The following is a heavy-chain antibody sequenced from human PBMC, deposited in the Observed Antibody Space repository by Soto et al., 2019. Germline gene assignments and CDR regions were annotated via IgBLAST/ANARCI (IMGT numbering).Heavy chain of an antibody. V-gene: IGHV1-2*02. D-gene: IGHD2-2*01. CDR3: AGTSCSSITCPTTY. CDR2: INPHSGGT. CDR1: GYTFTGYY. Sequence: QVQLVQSGAEVKKPGASVKVSCKTSGYTFTGYYIYWVRQAPGQGLEWMGWINPHSGGTDSSQKFQGRVTMTRDTSISTAYMELSRLRYDDTAVYYCAGTSCSSITCPTTYWGQGTLVTVSS. J-gene: IGHJ4*02.